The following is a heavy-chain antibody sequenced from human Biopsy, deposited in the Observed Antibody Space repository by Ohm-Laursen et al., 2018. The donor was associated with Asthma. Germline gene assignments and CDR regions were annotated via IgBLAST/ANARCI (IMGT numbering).Heavy chain of an antibody. Sequence: SETLSLTCTVSGDSITSGGCCWNWIRQHPGKGLEWIGYIHHSGTSYFNPPLKGGVTISVDTSKNQFSLKLSSVTAADTAVYYCARASVAASSNWFDPWGQGTLVTVSS. V-gene: IGHV4-30-4*08. CDR2: IHHSGTS. CDR3: ARASVAASSNWFDP. J-gene: IGHJ5*02. D-gene: IGHD6-19*01. CDR1: GDSITSGGCC.